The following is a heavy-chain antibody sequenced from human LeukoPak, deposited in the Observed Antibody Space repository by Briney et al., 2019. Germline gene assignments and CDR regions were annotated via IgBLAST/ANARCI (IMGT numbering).Heavy chain of an antibody. CDR3: ARVAGEVRGVHGDQFDY. D-gene: IGHD3-10*01. CDR2: IYYSGST. CDR1: GGSISSYY. V-gene: IGHV4-59*01. Sequence: SETLSLTCTVSGGSISSYYWSWIRQPPGKGLEWIGYIYYSGSTNYNPSLKSRVTISVDTSKNQFSLKLSSVTAADTAVYYCARVAGEVRGVHGDQFDYWGQGTLVTVSS. J-gene: IGHJ4*02.